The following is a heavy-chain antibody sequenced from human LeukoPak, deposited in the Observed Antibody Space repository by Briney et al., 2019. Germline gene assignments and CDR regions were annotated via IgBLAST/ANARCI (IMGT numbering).Heavy chain of an antibody. CDR1: NSSIISYY. CDR3: ARIRVNAFDI. D-gene: IGHD3-10*01. V-gene: IGHV4-59*01. Sequence: SETLSLTCTVSNSSIISYYWSWIRQPPGKGLEWIGYIYYSGTTNYNPSLKSRVTMSVDTSKSQFSLKLSSVTAADTAVYYCARIRVNAFDIWGQGTMVTVSS. J-gene: IGHJ3*02. CDR2: IYYSGTT.